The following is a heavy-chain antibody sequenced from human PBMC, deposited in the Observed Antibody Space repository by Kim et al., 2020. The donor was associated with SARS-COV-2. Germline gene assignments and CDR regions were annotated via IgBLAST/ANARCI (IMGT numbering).Heavy chain of an antibody. J-gene: IGHJ4*02. Sequence: AQKFQGRVTMTRDTSTSTVYMELSSLRSEDTAVYYCARDSPNDSSGYPDYWGQGTLVTVSS. V-gene: IGHV1-46*01. CDR3: ARDSPNDSSGYPDY. D-gene: IGHD3-22*01.